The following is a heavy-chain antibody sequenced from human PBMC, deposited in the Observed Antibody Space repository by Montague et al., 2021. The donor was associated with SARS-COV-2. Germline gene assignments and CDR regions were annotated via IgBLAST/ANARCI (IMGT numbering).Heavy chain of an antibody. CDR3: AREGLHNWFGP. J-gene: IGHJ5*02. CDR2: IYYRGST. V-gene: IGHV4-59*01. CDR1: NGSINSYY. Sequence: SETLSLTCTVSNGSINSYYWSWVRQPPGKRLEWIGYIYYRGSTNYDPSLKSRVTMSIDTSKNQFSLKLRSVTAADTAVYFCAREGLHNWFGPWGQGTLVIVSS.